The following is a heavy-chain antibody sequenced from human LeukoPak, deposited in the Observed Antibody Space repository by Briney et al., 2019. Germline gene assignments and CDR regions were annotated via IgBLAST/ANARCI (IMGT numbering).Heavy chain of an antibody. CDR2: TYYRSKWYN. V-gene: IGHV6-1*01. D-gene: IGHD1-26*01. CDR3: AREVGATAEFDY. Sequence: SQTLSLTCAISGDSVSSNSAAWNWIRQSPSRGLEWLGRTYYRSKWYNDYAVSVKSRITINPDTSKNQFSLKLSSVTAADTAVYYCAREVGATAEFDYWGQGTLVTVSS. CDR1: GDSVSSNSAA. J-gene: IGHJ4*02.